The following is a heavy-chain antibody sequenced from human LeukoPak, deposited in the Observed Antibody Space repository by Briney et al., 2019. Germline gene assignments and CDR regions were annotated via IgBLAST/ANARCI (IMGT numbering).Heavy chain of an antibody. D-gene: IGHD6-13*01. Sequence: SETLSLTCTASGVSISTYYYWSWIRQPAGKGLEWIGRIYGDGSAKYNPSLQSRVSMSVDTSRNQFSLKLSSVSVADTAVYFCGTSEIAPETAFDYWGQAAPVTISS. V-gene: IGHV4-4*07. CDR3: GTSEIAPETAFDY. J-gene: IGHJ4*02. CDR1: GVSISTYYY. CDR2: IYGDGSA.